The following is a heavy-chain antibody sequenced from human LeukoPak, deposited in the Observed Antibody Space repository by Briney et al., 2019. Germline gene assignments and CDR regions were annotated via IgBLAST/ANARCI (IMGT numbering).Heavy chain of an antibody. V-gene: IGHV3-23*01. CDR3: ASQEVRPTGEFPNSDAFDI. D-gene: IGHD3-10*01. J-gene: IGHJ3*02. CDR2: ISGSGGST. Sequence: PGGSLRLSCAASGFTFSSYAMSWVRQAPGKGLEWVSAISGSGGSTYYADSVKGRFTISRDNSKNTLYLQMNSLRAEDTAVYYCASQEVRPTGEFPNSDAFDIWGQGTMVTVSS. CDR1: GFTFSSYA.